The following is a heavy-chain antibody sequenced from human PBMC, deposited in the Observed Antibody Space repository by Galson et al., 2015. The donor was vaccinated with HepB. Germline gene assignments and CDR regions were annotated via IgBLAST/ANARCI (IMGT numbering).Heavy chain of an antibody. CDR3: AKSIHLGRGFDS. CDR2: TYYRTKWHY. J-gene: IGHJ4*02. CDR1: GDSVSRTSAA. D-gene: IGHD7-27*01. V-gene: IGHV6-1*01. Sequence: CAISGDSVSRTSAAWNWIRQSPSRGLEWLGRTYYRTKWHYDYALSLKSRITINPDTSKNQFSLQLNSVTPEDTAVYYCAKSIHLGRGFDSWGQGTLVTVPS.